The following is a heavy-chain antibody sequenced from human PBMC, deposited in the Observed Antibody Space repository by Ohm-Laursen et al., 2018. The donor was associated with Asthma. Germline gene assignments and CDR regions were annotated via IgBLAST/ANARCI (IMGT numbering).Heavy chain of an antibody. D-gene: IGHD3-16*02. J-gene: IGHJ6*02. Sequence: SLRLSCTASGFTFSSYGMHWVRQAPGKGLEWVAVIWYDGSNKYYADSVKGRFTISRDNSKNTLYLQMNSLKAEDTAVYYCAKVVLMDVWGQGTTVTVSS. V-gene: IGHV3-33*06. CDR2: IWYDGSNK. CDR1: GFTFSSYG. CDR3: AKVVLMDV.